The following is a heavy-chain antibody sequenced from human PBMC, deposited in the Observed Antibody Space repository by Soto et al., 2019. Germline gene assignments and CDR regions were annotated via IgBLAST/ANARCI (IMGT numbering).Heavy chain of an antibody. J-gene: IGHJ4*02. CDR1: GFTFSSYA. V-gene: IGHV3-23*01. CDR2: ISGSGGST. Sequence: EVQLLESGGGLVQPGGSLRLSCAASGFTFSSYAMSWVRQAPGKGLEWVSAISGSGGSTYYADSVKGRFTISRDNSKNTLYLQMNSLRAEDTAVYYCAKLNVLGYCTNGVCPDYWGQGTLVTVSS. D-gene: IGHD2-8*01. CDR3: AKLNVLGYCTNGVCPDY.